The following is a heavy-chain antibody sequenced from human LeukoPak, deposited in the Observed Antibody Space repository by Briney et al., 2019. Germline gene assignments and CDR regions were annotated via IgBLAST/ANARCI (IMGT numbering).Heavy chain of an antibody. D-gene: IGHD1-26*01. CDR3: ARDPSYSENLDY. CDR2: ISSSGSTM. CDR1: GFIFSDYY. J-gene: IGHJ4*02. V-gene: IGHV3-11*04. Sequence: GGSLRLSCAASGFIFSDYYMSWIRQAPGKGLEWVSYISSSGSTMYYTDSVKGRFTISRDNAKNSLYLQMNSLRAGDTAVYYCARDPSYSENLDYWGQGTLVTVSS.